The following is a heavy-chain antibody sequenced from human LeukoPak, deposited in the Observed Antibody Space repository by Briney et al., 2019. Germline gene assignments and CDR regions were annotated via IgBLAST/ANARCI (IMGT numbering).Heavy chain of an antibody. D-gene: IGHD5-12*01. CDR2: LTPIFGTA. V-gene: IGHV1-69*01. J-gene: IGHJ4*02. Sequence: WVTVSRTFSGGTFSTYEINWVRQPPGQGLEWMGGLTPIFGTANYAQKFQGRVKITADESTSTGCMELSSLTSEDTAVYYCARPEVATTYCDFWGQGTLVTVSS. CDR3: ARPEVATTYCDF. CDR1: GGTFSTYE.